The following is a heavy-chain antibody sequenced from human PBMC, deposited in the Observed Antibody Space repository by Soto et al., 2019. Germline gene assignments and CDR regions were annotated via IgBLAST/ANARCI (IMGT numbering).Heavy chain of an antibody. Sequence: QVQLQESGPGLVKPSQTLSLTCTVSGGSISSGGYYWSWIRQHPGKGLEWIGYIYYSGSTYYNPSLKRRVTISVDTSKNQFSLKLSSVTAADTAVYDCAREVRVVVVPAAIWFDYWGQGTLGTVSS. CDR2: IYYSGST. D-gene: IGHD2-2*01. J-gene: IGHJ4*02. V-gene: IGHV4-31*03. CDR1: GGSISSGGYY. CDR3: AREVRVVVVPAAIWFDY.